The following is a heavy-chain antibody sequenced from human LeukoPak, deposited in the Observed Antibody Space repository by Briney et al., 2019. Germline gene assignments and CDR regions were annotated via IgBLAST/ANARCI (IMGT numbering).Heavy chain of an antibody. V-gene: IGHV5-51*01. CDR3: AKTYDILTGYYTYYFDY. CDR1: GYSFTSYW. Sequence: GGSLKISCKGSGYSFTSYWIGWVRQMPGKGLEWMGIIYPGDSDTRYSPSFQGQVTISADKSISTAYLQWSSLKASDTAMYYCAKTYDILTGYYTYYFDYWGQGTLVTVSS. CDR2: IYPGDSDT. D-gene: IGHD3-9*01. J-gene: IGHJ4*02.